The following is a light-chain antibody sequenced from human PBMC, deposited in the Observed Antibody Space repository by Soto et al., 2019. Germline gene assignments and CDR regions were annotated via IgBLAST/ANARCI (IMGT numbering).Light chain of an antibody. CDR3: CSYAGGPYV. Sequence: QSVLTQPRSVSGSPGQSVTISCTGTSGNVGGYNYVSWYQQHPGKAPKLLISNVSKRPSGVPDRFSGSKSGNTASLTISGLQAEDEADYYCCSYAGGPYVFGTGTKVTVL. V-gene: IGLV2-11*01. CDR1: SGNVGGYNY. CDR2: NVS. J-gene: IGLJ1*01.